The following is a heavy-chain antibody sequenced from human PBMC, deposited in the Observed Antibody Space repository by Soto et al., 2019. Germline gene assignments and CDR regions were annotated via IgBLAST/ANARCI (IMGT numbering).Heavy chain of an antibody. CDR2: IFHDGTA. CDR1: GVSLTSGNW. J-gene: IGHJ4*02. V-gene: IGHV4-4*02. D-gene: IGHD3-10*01. CDR3: ARLVYDTRLNYMYFDF. Sequence: SETLSLTCAGSGVSLTSGNWWTWVRQSPQRGLEYIGEIFHDGTANYYPSFERRVAMSVDTSRNQFSLKLTSVTAADTAVYFCARLVYDTRLNYMYFDFWGPGTLVTVSS.